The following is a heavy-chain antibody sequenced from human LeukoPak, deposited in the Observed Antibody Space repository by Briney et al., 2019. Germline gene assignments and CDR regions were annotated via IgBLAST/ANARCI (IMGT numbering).Heavy chain of an antibody. Sequence: GASVKVSCKASGYTFTSYAMNWVRQAPGQGLEWMGWINTNTGNPTYAQGFTGRFVFSLDTSVSTAYLQISSLKAEDTAVYYCARAQSLLRYFDWLPNDAFDIWGQGTMVTVSS. CDR2: INTNTGNP. CDR3: ARAQSLLRYFDWLPNDAFDI. V-gene: IGHV7-4-1*02. CDR1: GYTFTSYA. D-gene: IGHD3-9*01. J-gene: IGHJ3*02.